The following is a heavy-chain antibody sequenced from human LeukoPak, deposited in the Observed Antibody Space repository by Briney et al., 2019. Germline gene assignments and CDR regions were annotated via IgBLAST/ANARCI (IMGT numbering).Heavy chain of an antibody. CDR1: GFTFSTFW. CDR2: ISGSGGST. J-gene: IGHJ4*02. CDR3: AKDLATTVY. V-gene: IGHV3-23*01. D-gene: IGHD4-17*01. Sequence: PGGSLRLSCAASGFTFSTFWMTWVRQAPGKGLEWVSAISGSGGSTYYADSVKGRFTISRDNSKNTLYLQMNSLRAEDTAVYYCAKDLATTVYWGQGTLVTVSS.